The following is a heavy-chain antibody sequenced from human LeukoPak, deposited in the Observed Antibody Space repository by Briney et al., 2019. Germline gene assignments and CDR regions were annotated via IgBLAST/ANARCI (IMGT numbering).Heavy chain of an antibody. CDR1: GYTLTELS. CDR2: FDPEDGVA. Sequence: ASVKVSCKVSGYTLTELSMHWVRQAPGKGLEWMGGFDPEDGVAIYAQKFQGRVTMTEDTSTDTAYMELSSLRSEDTAVYYCATRTEVPATRSYGMDVWGQGTTVTVSS. D-gene: IGHD2-2*01. J-gene: IGHJ6*02. CDR3: ATRTEVPATRSYGMDV. V-gene: IGHV1-24*01.